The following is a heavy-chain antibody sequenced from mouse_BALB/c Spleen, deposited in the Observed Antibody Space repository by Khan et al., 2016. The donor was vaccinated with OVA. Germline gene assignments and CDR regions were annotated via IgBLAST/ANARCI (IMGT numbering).Heavy chain of an antibody. CDR3: TRPAYEGYYDY. J-gene: IGHJ2*01. Sequence: VQLQESGPELVRPGVSVKISCKGSGYTFTDYAMHWVKQSHAKSLEWIGLISTYSGNTNYKQKFKGKATMTVDKSSSTAYMELARLTSEDSAIYYCTRPAYEGYYDYWGQGTTLTVSS. CDR2: ISTYSGNT. CDR1: GYTFTDYA. V-gene: IGHV1S137*01. D-gene: IGHD2-3*01.